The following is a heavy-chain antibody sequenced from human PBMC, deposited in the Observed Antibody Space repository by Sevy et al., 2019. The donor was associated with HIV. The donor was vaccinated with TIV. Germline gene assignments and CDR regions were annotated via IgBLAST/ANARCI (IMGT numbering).Heavy chain of an antibody. V-gene: IGHV1-69*13. Sequence: ASVKVSCKASGGTFSSYIVSWVRQAPGQGLEWMGGITPVLGTTNYAHKLQGRVTITADESTSTVYMEMSRLKSEDTAVYYCARWSISIDYWGQGTLVTVSS. J-gene: IGHJ4*02. CDR1: GGTFSSYI. CDR3: ARWSISIDY. CDR2: ITPVLGTT.